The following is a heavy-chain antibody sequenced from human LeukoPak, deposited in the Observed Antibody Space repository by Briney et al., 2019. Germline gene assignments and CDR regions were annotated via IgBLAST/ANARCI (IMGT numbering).Heavy chain of an antibody. V-gene: IGHV3-7*03. CDR3: ARDIHSVAFDI. J-gene: IGHJ3*02. CDR2: IKQDGGEI. Sequence: GGSLRLSCAASGFTFSSYWMSWVRQAPGKGLEWVANIKQDGGEIYYVDSVKGRFTISRDNSKNTLYLQMNSLRAEDTAVYYCARDIHSVAFDIWGQGTMVTVSS. CDR1: GFTFSSYW.